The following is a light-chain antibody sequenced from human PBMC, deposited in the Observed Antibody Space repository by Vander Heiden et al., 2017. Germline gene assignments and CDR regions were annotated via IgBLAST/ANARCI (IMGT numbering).Light chain of an antibody. Sequence: QSALTQPASVSGSPGQSITISCTGTSSDVGGYNYVSWYQQHPGKAPKLMIYEVSNRPSGVSNRFSGSKSGNTASLTISGLQAEDDDDYYCSSYTSSSTNVFGTETKVTVL. CDR1: SSDVGGYNY. V-gene: IGLV2-14*01. CDR2: EVS. J-gene: IGLJ1*01. CDR3: SSYTSSSTNV.